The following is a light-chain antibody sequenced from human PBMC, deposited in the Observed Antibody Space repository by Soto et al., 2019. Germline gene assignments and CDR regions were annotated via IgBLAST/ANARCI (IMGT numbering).Light chain of an antibody. J-gene: IGKJ1*01. CDR3: QLYYDYSWT. Sequence: DIQMTQSPSTLSASVGDRVAITCRASQSISIWLAWYQQKPGKAPKLLIYKASSLESGVLSRFSGSGSGTEFNLTISGMQPDDFATYYCQLYYDYSWTFGQGTKVPIK. V-gene: IGKV1-5*03. CDR1: QSISIW. CDR2: KAS.